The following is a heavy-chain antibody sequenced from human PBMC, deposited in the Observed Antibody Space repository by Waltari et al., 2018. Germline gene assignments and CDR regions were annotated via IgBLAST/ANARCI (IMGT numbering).Heavy chain of an antibody. CDR3: AKDIGGDGDYPLAY. CDR1: GFTFDDYA. D-gene: IGHD4-17*01. J-gene: IGHJ4*02. CDR2: ISWNSGSI. Sequence: EVQLVESGGGLVQPGRSLRLSCAASGFTFDDYAMHWVRQAPGKGLEWVSGISWNSGSIGYADSVKGRFTISRDNAKNSLYLQMNSLRAEDTALYYCAKDIGGDGDYPLAYWGQGTLVTVSS. V-gene: IGHV3-9*01.